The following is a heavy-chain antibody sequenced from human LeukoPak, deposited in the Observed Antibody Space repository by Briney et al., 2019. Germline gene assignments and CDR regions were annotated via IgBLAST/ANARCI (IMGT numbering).Heavy chain of an antibody. Sequence: MTSETLSLTCTVYGGSFSGYCWSWIRQPPGKGLEWIGEIHHSGSTIYNPPLKSRVTISLDTSKNQFSLKLSSVTAADTAVYYCARWVSVAGTLSRLDVWGQGTTVAVSS. CDR1: GGSFSGYC. D-gene: IGHD6-19*01. CDR2: IHHSGST. J-gene: IGHJ6*02. CDR3: ARWVSVAGTLSRLDV. V-gene: IGHV4-34*01.